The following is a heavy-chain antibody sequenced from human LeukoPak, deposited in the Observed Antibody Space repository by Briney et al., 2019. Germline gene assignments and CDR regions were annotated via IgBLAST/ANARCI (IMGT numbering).Heavy chain of an antibody. J-gene: IGHJ3*02. V-gene: IGHV4-4*07. D-gene: IGHD3-22*01. CDR3: ARDLRYYDSSGYYFSRHDAFDI. CDR2: IYTSGST. Sequence: PSETLSLTCTVSGGSISSYYWSLIRQPAGKGLEWIGRIYTSGSTNYNPSLKSRVTMSVDTSKNQFSLKLSSVTAADTAVYYCARDLRYYDSSGYYFSRHDAFDIWGQGTMVTVSS. CDR1: GGSISSYY.